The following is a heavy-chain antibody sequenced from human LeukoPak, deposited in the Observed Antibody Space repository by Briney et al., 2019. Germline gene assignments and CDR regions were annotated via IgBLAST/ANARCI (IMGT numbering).Heavy chain of an antibody. CDR2: IKPDGTTK. CDR1: GFPFSSYS. J-gene: IGHJ4*02. V-gene: IGHV3-7*03. CDR3: ARSIPYGTTWYGRSDY. Sequence: PGGSLRLSCAASGFPFSSYSMTWVRQAPGKGLEWVANIKPDGTTKFYVDSVKGRFTISRDNALNSLYLQRNSLRAEDTAIYYCARSIPYGTTWYGRSDYWGQGTLVTVSS. D-gene: IGHD6-13*01.